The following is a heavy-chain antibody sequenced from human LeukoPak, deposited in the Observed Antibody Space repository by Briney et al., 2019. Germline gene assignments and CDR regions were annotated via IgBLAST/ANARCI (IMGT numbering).Heavy chain of an antibody. CDR1: GFTFSSYW. CDR2: INSDGSST. J-gene: IGHJ4*02. V-gene: IGHV3-74*01. CDR3: ARGGAAMAYY. Sequence: GGSLRLSCAASGFTFSSYWMHWVRQAPGKGLVWVALINSDGSSTSYADSVKGRFTISRDNAKNTLYLQMNSLRAEDTAVYYCARGGAAMAYYWGQGTLVTVSS. D-gene: IGHD5-18*01.